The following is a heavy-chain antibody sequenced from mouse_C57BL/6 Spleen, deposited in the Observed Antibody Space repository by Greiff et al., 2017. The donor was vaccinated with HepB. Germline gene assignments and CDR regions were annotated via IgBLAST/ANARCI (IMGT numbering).Heavy chain of an antibody. CDR3: ASPYYDYDGPPFAY. V-gene: IGHV3-6*01. D-gene: IGHD2-4*01. CDR1: GYSITSGYY. CDR2: ISYDGSN. J-gene: IGHJ3*01. Sequence: EVQLQQSGPGLVKPSQSLSLTCSVTGYSITSGYYWNWIRQFPGNKLEWMGYISYDGSNNYNPSLKNRISITRDTSKNQFFLKLNSVTTEDTATYYCASPYYDYDGPPFAYWGQGTLVTVSA.